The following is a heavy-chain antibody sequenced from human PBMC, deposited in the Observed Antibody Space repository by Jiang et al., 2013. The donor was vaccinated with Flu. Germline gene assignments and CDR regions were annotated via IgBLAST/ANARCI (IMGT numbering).Heavy chain of an antibody. Sequence: VQLVESGGGLVQPGGSLRLSCAASGFTFSSYSMNWVRQAPGKGLEWVSYISSSSSTIYYADSVKGHSPSPETMPRLTVSANEQPERRGHGLCITCARGIRSSSWY. CDR1: GFTFSSYS. CDR2: ISSSSSTI. CDR3: ARGIRSSSWY. J-gene: IGHJ2*01. D-gene: IGHD6-13*01. V-gene: IGHV3-48*02.